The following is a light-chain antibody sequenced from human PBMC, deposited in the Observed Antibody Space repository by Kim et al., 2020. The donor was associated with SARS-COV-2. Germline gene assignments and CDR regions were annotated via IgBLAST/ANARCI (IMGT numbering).Light chain of an antibody. CDR3: QPWDTGIQV. CDR1: SGHSNYA. V-gene: IGLV4-69*01. Sequence: QPVLTQSPSASASLGASVKLTCTLSSGHSNYAIAWHQQQPEKGPRYLMKLNSDGSHNKGDGIPDRFSGSSSGAERYLTISSLQSEDEADYYCQPWDTGIQVFGGGTQLTVL. J-gene: IGLJ3*02. CDR2: LNSDGSH.